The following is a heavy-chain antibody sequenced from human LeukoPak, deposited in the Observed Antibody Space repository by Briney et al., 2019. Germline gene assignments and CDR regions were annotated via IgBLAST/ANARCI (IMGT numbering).Heavy chain of an antibody. Sequence: GGSLRLSCAASGFTFSSYGMHWVRQAPGKGLEWVAVISYDGSNKYYADSVKGRFTISRDNSKNTLYLQMNSLRAEDTAVYYCASPERGDAFDIWGQGTMVTVSS. CDR1: GFTFSSYG. J-gene: IGHJ3*02. CDR3: ASPERGDAFDI. V-gene: IGHV3-30*03. CDR2: ISYDGSNK.